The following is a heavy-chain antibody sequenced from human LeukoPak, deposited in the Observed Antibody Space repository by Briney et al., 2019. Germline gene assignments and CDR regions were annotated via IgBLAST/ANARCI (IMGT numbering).Heavy chain of an antibody. D-gene: IGHD6-19*01. Sequence: ASVKVSCKASGYTFTGYYMHLVRQAPGQGLEWMGWINPNSGGTNYAQKFQGRVTMTRDTSISTAYMELSRLRSDDTAVYYCAREGVAGTGSYYFDYWGQGTLVTVSS. CDR3: AREGVAGTGSYYFDY. V-gene: IGHV1-2*02. CDR2: INPNSGGT. J-gene: IGHJ4*02. CDR1: GYTFTGYY.